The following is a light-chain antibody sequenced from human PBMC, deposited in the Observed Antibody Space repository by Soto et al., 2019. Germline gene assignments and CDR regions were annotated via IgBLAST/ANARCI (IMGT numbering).Light chain of an antibody. V-gene: IGKV3-20*01. CDR3: QQHGSSPALLT. CDR1: QSVTGTY. Sequence: EIVLTHSPGTLSLFPGERATLSCRASQSVTGTYFAWYRQKPGQPPRLLIYGASNRATGVPDRFNGSGSGRKFARAMARLEHEDFAVYYCQQHGSSPALLTFGPGNKLDIK. CDR2: GAS. J-gene: IGKJ3*01.